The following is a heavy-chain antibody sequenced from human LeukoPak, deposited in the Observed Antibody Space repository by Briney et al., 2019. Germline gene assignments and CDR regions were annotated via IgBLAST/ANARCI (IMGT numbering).Heavy chain of an antibody. Sequence: SVTLSCKAYGRTFSSYAISWVRQAAGQGLEWMGGIIPIFGTANYAQKFQGRVTITADESTSTAYMELSSLRSEDTAVYYCARDPCGGDCYHAFDIWGQGTMVTVSS. D-gene: IGHD2-21*02. CDR3: ARDPCGGDCYHAFDI. V-gene: IGHV1-69*01. J-gene: IGHJ3*02. CDR1: GRTFSSYA. CDR2: IIPIFGTA.